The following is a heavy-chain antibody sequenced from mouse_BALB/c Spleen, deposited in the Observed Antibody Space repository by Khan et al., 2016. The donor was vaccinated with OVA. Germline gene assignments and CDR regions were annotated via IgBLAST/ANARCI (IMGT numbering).Heavy chain of an antibody. CDR1: GFTFSSYG. CDR3: ARLGNS. D-gene: IGHD2-1*01. Sequence: EVELVASGGDLVKPGGSLKLSCAASGFTFSSYGMSWVRQTPDKRLEWVATTTSGGSYTYYPDSVKGRFTIYSDHAKNTLYLQMTSLKSADTAMYYCARLGNSWGQGTLVTVSA. V-gene: IGHV5-6*01. J-gene: IGHJ3*01. CDR2: TTSGGSYT.